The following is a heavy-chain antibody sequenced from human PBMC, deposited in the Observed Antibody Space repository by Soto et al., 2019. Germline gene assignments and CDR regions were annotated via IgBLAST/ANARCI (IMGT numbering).Heavy chain of an antibody. CDR1: GYTFTSYA. CDR2: INAGNGNT. Sequence: DSVKVSCKASGYTFTSYAIHWVRQAPGQRLEWMGWINAGNGNTKYSQKFQGRVIITRDTSAGTAYMELRSLRSEATAVYYCATPIVAFYWGQGTSVPVSS. V-gene: IGHV1-3*01. CDR3: ATPIVAFY. J-gene: IGHJ4*02. D-gene: IGHD5-12*01.